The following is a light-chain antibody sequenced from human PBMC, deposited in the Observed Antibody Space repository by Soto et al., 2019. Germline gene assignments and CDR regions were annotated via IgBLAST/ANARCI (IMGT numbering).Light chain of an antibody. CDR2: DAS. V-gene: IGKV1-39*01. CDR1: QSIGTS. CDR3: QQSHSIPIS. Sequence: DIQMTQSPSSLSASVGDRVTITCRASQSIGTSLIWYQQKPGKAPNLLIYDASSLQTGVPSRFSGSGSGTDFALTISSLQPEDFATYYCQQSHSIPISFGPGTKLDVK. J-gene: IGKJ3*01.